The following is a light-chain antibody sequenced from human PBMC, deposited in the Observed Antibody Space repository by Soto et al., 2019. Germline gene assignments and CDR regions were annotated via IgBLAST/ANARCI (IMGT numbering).Light chain of an antibody. Sequence: EIVMTQSPGTLSLSPGERATISCRASQVIGSRYLASYHQKSGQAPRLLIYGASSRATGIPDRFSGSGSGTDFTLTISRLESEDFGVYYCQQFGSSIPHTFGQGTKLEIK. CDR1: QVIGSRY. V-gene: IGKV3-20*01. CDR2: GAS. J-gene: IGKJ2*01. CDR3: QQFGSSIPHT.